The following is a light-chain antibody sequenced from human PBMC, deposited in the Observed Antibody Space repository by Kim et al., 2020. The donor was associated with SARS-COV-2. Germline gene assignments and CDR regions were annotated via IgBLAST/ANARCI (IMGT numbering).Light chain of an antibody. J-gene: IGKJ3*01. Sequence: SPGERATLSCRASQSVSSNLAWYQQKPGQAPRLLIYGASTGATGFPARFSGSGSGTEFTLTISSLHSEDIAVYYCQQYYNWPLTFGPGTKVDIK. CDR2: GAS. CDR3: QQYYNWPLT. V-gene: IGKV3-15*01. CDR1: QSVSSN.